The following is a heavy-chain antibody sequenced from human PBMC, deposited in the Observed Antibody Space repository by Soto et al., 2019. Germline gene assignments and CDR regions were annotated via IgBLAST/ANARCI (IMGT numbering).Heavy chain of an antibody. J-gene: IGHJ4*02. D-gene: IGHD3-22*01. Sequence: GSLRLSCAASGLTFSSYSMSWVRQAPGKGLEWVSAISGSGGSTYYADSVKGRFTISRDNSKNTLYLQMNSLRAEDTAVYYCATRAYYYDSSGYFDYWGQGTLVTVSS. CDR2: ISGSGGST. CDR1: GLTFSSYS. V-gene: IGHV3-23*01. CDR3: ATRAYYYDSSGYFDY.